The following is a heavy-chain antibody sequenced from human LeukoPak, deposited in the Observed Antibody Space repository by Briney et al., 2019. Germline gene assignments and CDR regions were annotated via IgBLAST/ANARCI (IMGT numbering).Heavy chain of an antibody. Sequence: KPSETLSLTCTVSGDSISSYYWSWIRQPPGKGLEWIAYIYYSGSTNYNPSLKSRVTISVDTSKNQFSLKLSSVTAADTAVYYCARDARGYSYIDYWGQGTLVTVSS. V-gene: IGHV4-59*13. CDR3: ARDARGYSYIDY. J-gene: IGHJ4*02. CDR2: IYYSGST. D-gene: IGHD5-18*01. CDR1: GDSISSYY.